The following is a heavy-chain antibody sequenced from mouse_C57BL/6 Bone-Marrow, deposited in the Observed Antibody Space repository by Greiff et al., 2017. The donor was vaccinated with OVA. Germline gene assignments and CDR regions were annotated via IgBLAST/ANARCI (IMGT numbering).Heavy chain of an antibody. J-gene: IGHJ2*01. Sequence: QVQLQQSGAELVRPGTSVKVSCKASGYAFTNYLIEWVKQRPGQGLEWIGVINPGSGGTNYNEKFKGKATLTADKSSSTAYMQLSSLTSEDSAVYFCAREVTTVVGGFDYWGQGTTLTVSS. CDR2: INPGSGGT. CDR1: GYAFTNYL. CDR3: AREVTTVVGGFDY. D-gene: IGHD1-1*01. V-gene: IGHV1-54*01.